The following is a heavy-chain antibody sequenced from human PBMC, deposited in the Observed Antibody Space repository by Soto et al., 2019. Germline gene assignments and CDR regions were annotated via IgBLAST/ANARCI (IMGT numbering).Heavy chain of an antibody. J-gene: IGHJ4*02. Sequence: SETLSLTCTVSGGSVSSYYWNWIRQPPGKGLEWIGDIYYSGSTNYNPSLKSRVTISADTSKNQFSLRLSSVTAADTAVYYCARVNIEMATAFDYWGQGALVTVSS. CDR1: GGSVSSYY. D-gene: IGHD5-18*01. CDR3: ARVNIEMATAFDY. V-gene: IGHV4-59*02. CDR2: IYYSGST.